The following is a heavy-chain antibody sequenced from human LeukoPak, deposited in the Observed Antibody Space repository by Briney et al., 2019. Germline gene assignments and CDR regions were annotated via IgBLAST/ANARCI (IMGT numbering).Heavy chain of an antibody. CDR3: ARTVVGASFDY. J-gene: IGHJ4*02. CDR2: INGDGSST. CDR1: GFTFSSYA. V-gene: IGHV3-74*01. D-gene: IGHD1-26*01. Sequence: GGSLRLSCARSGFTFSSYAMSWVRQAPGKGLVWVSRINGDGSSTTYADSMKGRFTTSRDNAKNTLYLQMNSLRAEDTAVYYCARTVVGASFDYWGQGTLVTISS.